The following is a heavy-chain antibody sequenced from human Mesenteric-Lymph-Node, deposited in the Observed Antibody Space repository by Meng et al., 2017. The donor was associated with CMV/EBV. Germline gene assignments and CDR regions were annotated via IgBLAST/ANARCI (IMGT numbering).Heavy chain of an antibody. CDR1: GYNFNMFW. CDR3: ARQESGFPAWFDP. J-gene: IGHJ5*02. CDR2: IYPGNSDT. Sequence: GESLKISCKGFGYNFNMFWIGCVRQMPGKGLEWMGIIYPGNSDTRYSPSFQGQVTISADKSITTVYLEWTSLKASDTATYYCARQESGFPAWFDPWGQGTVVTVSS. D-gene: IGHD3-3*01. V-gene: IGHV5-51*01.